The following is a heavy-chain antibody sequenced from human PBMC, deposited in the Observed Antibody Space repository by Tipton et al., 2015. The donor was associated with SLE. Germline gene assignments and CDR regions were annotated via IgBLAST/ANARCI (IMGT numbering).Heavy chain of an antibody. CDR2: IYQNGIT. D-gene: IGHD2-8*02. V-gene: IGHV4-38-2*02. Sequence: TLSLTCSVSGYSISSGYYWGWIRQPPGKGLEWIGSIYQNGITYYNASLKSRLTISVDTSKNQFSLKLSSVTAADTAVYYCARVYATGRVDYWGPGTLVTVSS. J-gene: IGHJ4*02. CDR3: ARVYATGRVDY. CDR1: GYSISSGYY.